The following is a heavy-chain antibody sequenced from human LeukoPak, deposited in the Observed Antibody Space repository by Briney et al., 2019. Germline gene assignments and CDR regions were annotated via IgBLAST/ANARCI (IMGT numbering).Heavy chain of an antibody. CDR1: GDFITAYY. J-gene: IGHJ4*02. V-gene: IGHV4-59*01. CDR3: ASNTATVFDY. Sequence: SATLSLTCTVSGDFITAYYWSWIRQPPGKGLEWIGYVYYSGSTEYNPSLRSRVTISLEMSKHQFSLNLTSVTAADTAVYYCASNTATVFDYWGQGALVTVSS. D-gene: IGHD2-21*02. CDR2: VYYSGST.